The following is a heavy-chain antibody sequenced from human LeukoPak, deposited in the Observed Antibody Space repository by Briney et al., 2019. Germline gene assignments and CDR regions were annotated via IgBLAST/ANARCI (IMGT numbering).Heavy chain of an antibody. CDR1: GFTLSRYG. CDR3: ARDVTASDYYYNGMDV. D-gene: IGHD2-21*02. J-gene: IGHJ6*02. CDR2: ISYDGSIK. Sequence: GGSLRLSCAASGFTLSRYGMHWVRQAPAKGLEWVAVISYDGSIKYEDSVKGRFTMSRDNSKNTLYLQMNSLRAEDTAVYYCARDVTASDYYYNGMDVWGQGTTVTVSS. V-gene: IGHV3-30*03.